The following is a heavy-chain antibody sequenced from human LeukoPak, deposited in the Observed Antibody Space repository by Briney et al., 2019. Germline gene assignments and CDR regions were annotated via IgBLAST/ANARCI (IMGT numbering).Heavy chain of an antibody. J-gene: IGHJ4*02. V-gene: IGHV4-30-2*01. CDR1: PGSITRGAYS. D-gene: IGHD5-12*01. CDR3: ARGVYSGYDFGFDY. Sequence: SETLSLTCALPPGSITRGAYSCSWIRQPPGKCLEWIGYMDHSGITYYNPSLKSRVTISVDRSKNQFSLKLSSVTAADTAVYYCARGVYSGYDFGFDYWGQGTLVTVSS. CDR2: MDHSGIT.